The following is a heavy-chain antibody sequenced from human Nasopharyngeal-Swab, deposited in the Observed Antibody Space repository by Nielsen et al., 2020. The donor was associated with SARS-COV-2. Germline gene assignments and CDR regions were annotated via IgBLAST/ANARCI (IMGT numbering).Heavy chain of an antibody. V-gene: IGHV2-5*02. Sequence: SGPTLVKPTQTLTLTCSFSGFSLTTNSVGVGWIRQPPGKALEWLAHVYWDADRRYSPILKSRLTITEDTSKNQVVLTMTNMAPVDTATYYCAHSSGPDFWSGYLDYWGQGILVIVSS. CDR2: VYWDADR. J-gene: IGHJ4*02. CDR1: GFSLTTNSVG. CDR3: AHSSGPDFWSGYLDY. D-gene: IGHD3-3*01.